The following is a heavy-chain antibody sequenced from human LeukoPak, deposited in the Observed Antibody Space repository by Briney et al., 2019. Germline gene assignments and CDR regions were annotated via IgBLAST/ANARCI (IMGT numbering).Heavy chain of an antibody. CDR2: INPNSGGT. V-gene: IGHV1-2*02. Sequence: ASVKVSCKASGYTFTGYYMHWVRQAPGQGLEWMGWINPNSGGTNYAQKFQGRVTMTRDTSISTAYMELSRLRSDDTAVYYCAGEGGGGGGYYYYMDVWGKGTTVTVSS. CDR3: AGEGGGGGGYYYYMDV. CDR1: GYTFTGYY. D-gene: IGHD3-16*01. J-gene: IGHJ6*03.